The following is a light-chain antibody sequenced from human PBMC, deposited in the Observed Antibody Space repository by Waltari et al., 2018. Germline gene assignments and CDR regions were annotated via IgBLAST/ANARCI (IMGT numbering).Light chain of an antibody. CDR3: QQYYSTPWT. J-gene: IGKJ1*01. V-gene: IGKV4-1*01. Sequence: DIVMTKSPDSLAVSLGERATINCKSSQSVLYSSNNKNYLAWYQQKPGQPPKLLIYWASTRESGVPDRFSGSGSGTDFTLTISSLQAEDVAVYYCQQYYSTPWTFGQGTKGEIK. CDR1: QSVLYSSNNKNY. CDR2: WAS.